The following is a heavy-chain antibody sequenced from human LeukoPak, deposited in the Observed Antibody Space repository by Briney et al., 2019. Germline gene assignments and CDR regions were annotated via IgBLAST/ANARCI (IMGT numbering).Heavy chain of an antibody. CDR2: IYWDDDK. D-gene: IGHD6-19*01. V-gene: IGHV2-5*02. CDR3: VHTMVSTGWYNFYSYMDV. Sequence: SGPTLVKPTQTLTLTCTFSGFSLSTSGVGVGWIRQPPGKALDWLALIYWDDDKRYSPSLNSSLTITKDSSKNQVGLTMTNVDPVDTGTYYCVHTMVSTGWYNFYSYMDVWGKGTTVTVSS. J-gene: IGHJ6*04. CDR1: GFSLSTSGVG.